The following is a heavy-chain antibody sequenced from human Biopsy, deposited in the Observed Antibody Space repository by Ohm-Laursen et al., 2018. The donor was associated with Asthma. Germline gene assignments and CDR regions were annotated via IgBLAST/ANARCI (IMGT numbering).Heavy chain of an antibody. CDR2: IIPMFGTT. V-gene: IGHV1-69*13. Sequence: SVKVSCKASGGTFSNYVFSWVRQATGQGLEWMGGIIPMFGTTKYTQKFQARVSITADEATSTVYMELSSLRSEDTAVYYCARVLTTEEGDTWFDPWGQGTLVTVSS. D-gene: IGHD4-11*01. CDR1: GGTFSNYV. J-gene: IGHJ5*02. CDR3: ARVLTTEEGDTWFDP.